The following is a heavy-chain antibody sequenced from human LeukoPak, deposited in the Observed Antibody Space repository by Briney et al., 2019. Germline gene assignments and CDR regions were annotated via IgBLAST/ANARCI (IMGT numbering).Heavy chain of an antibody. D-gene: IGHD3-10*01. CDR2: IEPDGSGK. CDR1: GFIFKDYW. V-gene: IGHV3-7*01. J-gene: IGHJ4*02. CDR3: VTSWVRQHRDV. Sequence: GGPLRLSCAASGFIFKDYWMSWVRQAPGKGLEWAADIEPDGSGKTYVGSVKGRFSISRDNAQQSLYLQMDTLTAEDTAVYYCVTSWVRQHRDVWGQGTLVTVSP.